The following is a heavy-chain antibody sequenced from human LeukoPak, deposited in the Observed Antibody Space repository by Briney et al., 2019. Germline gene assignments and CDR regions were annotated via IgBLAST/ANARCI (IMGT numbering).Heavy chain of an antibody. Sequence: ASVKVSCKASGYTFTSYYMPWVRQAPGQGLEWMGIINPSGGSTSYAQKFQGRVTMTRDTSTSTVYMELSSLRSEDTAVYYCQLSGYYYDSSGVSYMDVWGKGTTVTVSS. J-gene: IGHJ6*03. CDR3: QLSGYYYDSSGVSYMDV. D-gene: IGHD3-22*01. CDR1: GYTFTSYY. CDR2: INPSGGST. V-gene: IGHV1-46*01.